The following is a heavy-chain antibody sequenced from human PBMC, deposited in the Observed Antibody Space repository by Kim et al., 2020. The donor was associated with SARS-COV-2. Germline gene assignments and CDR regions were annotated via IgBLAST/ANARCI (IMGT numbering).Heavy chain of an antibody. J-gene: IGHJ4*02. CDR2: IYYSGST. V-gene: IGHV4-39*07. CDR3: ARGVNDAIAVAGFGY. CDR1: GGSISSSSYY. D-gene: IGHD6-19*01. Sequence: SETLSLTCTVSGGSISSSSYYWGWIRQPPGKGLEWIGSIYYSGSTYYNPSLKSRVTISVDTSKNQFSLKLSSVTAADTAVYYCARGVNDAIAVAGFGYWGQGTLVTVSS.